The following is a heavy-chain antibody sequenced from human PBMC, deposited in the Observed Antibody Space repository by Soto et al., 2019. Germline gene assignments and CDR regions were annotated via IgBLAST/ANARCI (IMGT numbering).Heavy chain of an antibody. D-gene: IGHD1-7*01. V-gene: IGHV1-69*06. CDR3: ARDMTRTVVPYFDF. Sequence: QVQLVQSGAEVKKPGSSVKVSCKASGGTFSNYVVNWVRQAPGQGLEWMGRIIPISGAANYAQKFQGRVTITAAKSTSTSYMELSSLRSEDTAVYYCARDMTRTVVPYFDFWGQGPLVTVSS. J-gene: IGHJ4*02. CDR2: IIPISGAA. CDR1: GGTFSNYV.